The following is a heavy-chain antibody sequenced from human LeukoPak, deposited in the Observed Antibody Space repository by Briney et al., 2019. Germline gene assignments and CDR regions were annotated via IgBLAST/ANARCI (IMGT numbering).Heavy chain of an antibody. CDR3: AARSGWYGYYFDY. Sequence: ASVKVSCKASGYTFTSYYMHWVRQAPGQGLEWMGIINPSGGSTSYAQKFQGRVTMTRDTSTSTVYMELSRLRSDDTAVYYCAARSGWYGYYFDYWGQGTLVTVSS. J-gene: IGHJ4*02. V-gene: IGHV1-46*01. CDR1: GYTFTSYY. D-gene: IGHD6-19*01. CDR2: INPSGGST.